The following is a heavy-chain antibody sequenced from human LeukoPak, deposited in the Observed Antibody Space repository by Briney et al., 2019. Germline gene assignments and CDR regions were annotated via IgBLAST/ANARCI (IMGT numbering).Heavy chain of an antibody. CDR3: AADYYDSSRSFDY. CDR2: IIPILGIA. J-gene: IGHJ4*02. Sequence: ASVKVSCKASGGTFSGYAISWVRQAPGQGLEWMGRIIPILGIANSAQKFQGRVTITADKSTSTAYMELSSLRSEDTAMYYCAADYYDSSRSFDYWGQGTLVTVSS. CDR1: GGTFSGYA. V-gene: IGHV1-69*04. D-gene: IGHD3-22*01.